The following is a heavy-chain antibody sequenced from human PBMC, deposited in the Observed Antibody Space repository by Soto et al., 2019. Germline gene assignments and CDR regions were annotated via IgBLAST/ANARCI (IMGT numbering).Heavy chain of an antibody. J-gene: IGHJ4*02. CDR1: GYTFTSYA. D-gene: IGHD6-19*01. Sequence: ASVKVSCKASGYTFTSYAMHWVRQAPGQRLEWMGWINAGNGNTKYSQKFQGRVTITRDTSASTAYMELSSLRSEDTAVYYCARDWAVAAPLDYWGQGTLVTVSS. V-gene: IGHV1-3*01. CDR3: ARDWAVAAPLDY. CDR2: INAGNGNT.